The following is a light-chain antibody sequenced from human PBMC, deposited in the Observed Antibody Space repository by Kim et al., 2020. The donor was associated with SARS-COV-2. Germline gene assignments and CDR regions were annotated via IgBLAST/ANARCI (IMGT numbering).Light chain of an antibody. V-gene: IGKV1-5*03. CDR3: QQYDSHPYT. CDR1: QSVSNW. Sequence: DIQMTQSPSTLSASVGDRVTITCRASQSVSNWLAWYQQKPGKAPKPLIYKVSTLEGGVPSRFSGRGSGTEFTLTINSLQPDDFATYYCQQYDSHPYTFGQGTNLEIK. CDR2: KVS. J-gene: IGKJ2*01.